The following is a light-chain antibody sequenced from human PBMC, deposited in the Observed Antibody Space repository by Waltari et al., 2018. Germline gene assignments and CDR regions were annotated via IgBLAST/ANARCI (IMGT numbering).Light chain of an antibody. Sequence: EIVLTQSPGTLSLSPGERATLSCRASQTVRTTYLAWYPPKHGQAPTLLIYGASSRATGIPDRFSGSGSGTDFSLTISSLEPEDFAVYYCQQYDISPLTFGGGTKVEIK. V-gene: IGKV3-20*01. J-gene: IGKJ4*01. CDR1: QTVRTTY. CDR3: QQYDISPLT. CDR2: GAS.